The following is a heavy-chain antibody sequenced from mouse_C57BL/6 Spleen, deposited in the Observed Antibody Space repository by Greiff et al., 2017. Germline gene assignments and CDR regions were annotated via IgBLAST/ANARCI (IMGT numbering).Heavy chain of an antibody. D-gene: IGHD2-4*01. CDR2: IWGVGST. Sequence: VQLVESGPGLVAPSQSLSITCTVSGFSLTSYGVDWVRQSPGKGLEWLGVIWGVGSTNYNSALKSRLSISKDNSKSQVFLKMNSLQTDDTAMYYCARIYYDYVGAMDYWGQGTSVTVSS. V-gene: IGHV2-6*01. J-gene: IGHJ4*01. CDR1: GFSLTSYG. CDR3: ARIYYDYVGAMDY.